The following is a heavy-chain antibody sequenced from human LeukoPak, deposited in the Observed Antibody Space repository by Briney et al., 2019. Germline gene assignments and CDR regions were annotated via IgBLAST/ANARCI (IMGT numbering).Heavy chain of an antibody. D-gene: IGHD3-10*01. V-gene: IGHV1-69*05. CDR2: IIPIFGTA. CDR1: GGTFSSYA. Sequence: GASVKVSCKASGGTFSSYAISWVRQAPGQGLEWMGGIIPIFGTANYAQKFQGRVTITTDESTSTAYMELSSLRSEDTAVYYCASSGSVIEYFQHWGQGTLVTVSS. J-gene: IGHJ1*01. CDR3: ASSGSVIEYFQH.